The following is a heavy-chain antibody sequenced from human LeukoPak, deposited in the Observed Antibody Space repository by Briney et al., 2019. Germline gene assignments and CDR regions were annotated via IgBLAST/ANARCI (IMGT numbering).Heavy chain of an antibody. D-gene: IGHD2-2*02. V-gene: IGHV4-34*01. J-gene: IGHJ4*02. CDR1: GGSFSGYY. Sequence: SETLSLTCAVYGGSFSGYYWSWIRQPPGKGLEWIGEINHSGSTNYNPSLKSRVTISVDTSKNQFSLKLSSVTAADTAVYYCARAVYIVVVPAAIGARRYYFDYWGQGTLVTASS. CDR2: INHSGST. CDR3: ARAVYIVVVPAAIGARRYYFDY.